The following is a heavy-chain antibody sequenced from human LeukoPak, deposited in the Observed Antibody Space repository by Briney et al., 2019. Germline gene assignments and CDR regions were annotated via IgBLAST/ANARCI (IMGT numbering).Heavy chain of an antibody. D-gene: IGHD3-22*01. CDR1: GYTFTGYY. CDR2: ISAYNGNT. CDR3: ARDPITMIVSNWFDP. J-gene: IGHJ5*02. Sequence: ASVKVSCKASGYTFTGYYMHWVRQAPGQGLEWMGWISAYNGNTNYAQKLQGRVTMTTDTSTSTAYMELRSLRSDDTAVYYCARDPITMIVSNWFDPWGQGTLVTVSS. V-gene: IGHV1-18*04.